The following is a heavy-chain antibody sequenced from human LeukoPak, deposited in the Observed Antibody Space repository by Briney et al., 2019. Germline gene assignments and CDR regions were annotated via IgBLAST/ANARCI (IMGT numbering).Heavy chain of an antibody. CDR3: ARSRYCSGGSCSYNWFDP. CDR2: INTNTGNP. D-gene: IGHD2-15*01. V-gene: IGHV7-4-1*02. CDR1: GYTFTSYA. J-gene: IGHJ5*02. Sequence: ASVKVSCKASGYTFTSYAMNWVRQAPGQGLEWMGWINTNTGNPTYAQGFTGRFVFSLDTSVSTAYLQISSLKAEDTAVYYCARSRYCSGGSCSYNWFDPWGQGALVTVSS.